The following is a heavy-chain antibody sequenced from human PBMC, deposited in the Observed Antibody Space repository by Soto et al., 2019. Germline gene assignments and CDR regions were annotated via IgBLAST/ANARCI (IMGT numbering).Heavy chain of an antibody. V-gene: IGHV3-30*04. CDR2: LSYDGSNK. CDR1: GFTFSDYA. J-gene: IGHJ4*02. D-gene: IGHD2-21*02. Sequence: QEVLMESGGGVGQPGGSLRLSCTASGFTFSDYAMYWFRQPPGKGLEWVALLSYDGSNKYSDDSVKGRFTISRDNFKKTVFLQMDSLRPDDMGLYHCARDGAAYYGGDRFVGKDYFDLGGQGTLVTVSS. CDR3: ARDGAAYYGGDRFVGKDYFDL.